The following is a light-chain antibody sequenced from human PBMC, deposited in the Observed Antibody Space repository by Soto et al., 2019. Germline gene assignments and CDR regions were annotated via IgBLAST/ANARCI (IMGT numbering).Light chain of an antibody. CDR1: QTISSW. V-gene: IGKV1-5*03. Sequence: IQMAQSPSTLSGSVGYRVTITCRPSQTISSWLAWYPQKPGKAPKLLIYKASTLKSGVPSRFSGSGSGTEFTLTISSLQPDDFATYYCQHYNSYSEAFGQGTKVDIK. J-gene: IGKJ1*01. CDR2: KAS. CDR3: QHYNSYSEA.